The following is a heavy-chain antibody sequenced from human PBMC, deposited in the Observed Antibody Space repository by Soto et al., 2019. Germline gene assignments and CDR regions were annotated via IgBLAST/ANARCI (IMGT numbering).Heavy chain of an antibody. Sequence: SETLSLTCAVSSGSISSSNWWSWVRQPPGKGLEWIGEIYHSGSTNYNPSLKSRVTISVDKSKNQFSLKLSSVTAADTAVYYCARDWYSCSSSWFDPWGQGTLVTLSS. D-gene: IGHD6-6*01. J-gene: IGHJ5*02. CDR2: IYHSGST. CDR1: SGSISSSNW. CDR3: ARDWYSCSSSWFDP. V-gene: IGHV4-4*02.